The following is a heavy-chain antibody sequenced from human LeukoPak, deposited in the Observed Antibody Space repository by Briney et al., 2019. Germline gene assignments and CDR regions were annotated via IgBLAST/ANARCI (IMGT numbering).Heavy chain of an antibody. D-gene: IGHD2-2*01. J-gene: IGHJ5*02. V-gene: IGHV1-58*01. CDR3: AADLTASSTRRFDP. CDR1: GFTSTSSA. CDR2: IVVGSGNT. Sequence: ASVTVSCKASGFTSTSSAVQWVRQARGQRLEWIGWIVVGSGNTNYAQKFQERVTITRDMSTSTAYMELSSLRSEDTAVYYCAADLTASSTRRFDPWGQGTLVTVSS.